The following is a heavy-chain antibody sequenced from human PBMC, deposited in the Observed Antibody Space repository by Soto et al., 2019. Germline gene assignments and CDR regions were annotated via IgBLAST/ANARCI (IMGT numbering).Heavy chain of an antibody. D-gene: IGHD4-17*01. V-gene: IGHV1-69*08. CDR2: IIPAVGTV. Sequence: QDQFVQSGAEVKKPQSSVKVSCKASGGTFSSHTFSWVRQAPGQGLEWMGRIIPAVGTVTHAQKFQGRVTITAAEAANRVYMQLNSLRSEEPAVYYCASPDFGDYWYFDLWRRRTLVTVPS. J-gene: IGHJ2*01. CDR3: ASPDFGDYWYFDL. CDR1: GGTFSSHT.